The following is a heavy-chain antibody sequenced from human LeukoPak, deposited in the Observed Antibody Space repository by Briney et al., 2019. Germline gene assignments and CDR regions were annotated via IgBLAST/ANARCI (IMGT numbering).Heavy chain of an antibody. J-gene: IGHJ2*01. CDR1: GYTFTSYY. CDR2: INPSGGST. Sequence: ASVKFSCRASGYTFTSYYMHWVRQAPGQGLEWMGIINPSGGSTSYAQKFQGRVTMTRDTSTSTVYMELSSLRSEDTAVYYCARARPTNWYFDLWGRGTLVTVSS. V-gene: IGHV1-46*01. D-gene: IGHD5-12*01. CDR3: ARARPTNWYFDL.